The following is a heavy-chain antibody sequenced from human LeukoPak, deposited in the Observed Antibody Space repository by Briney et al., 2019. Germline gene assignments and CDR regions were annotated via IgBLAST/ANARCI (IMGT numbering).Heavy chain of an antibody. CDR1: GGSISSSSYY. D-gene: IGHD3-10*01. CDR2: IYYSGST. J-gene: IGHJ4*02. V-gene: IGHV4-39*01. CDR3: ARRMVRGVIDY. Sequence: PSETLSLTCTVSGGSISSSSYYWGWIRQPPGKGLEWIGSIYYSGSTYYNPSLKSRVTISVDTSKNQFSLKLSSVTAVDTAVYYCARRMVRGVIDYWGQGTLVTVSS.